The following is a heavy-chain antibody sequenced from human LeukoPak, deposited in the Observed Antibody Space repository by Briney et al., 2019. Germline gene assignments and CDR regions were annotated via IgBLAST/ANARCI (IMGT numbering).Heavy chain of an antibody. CDR1: GGSISSYY. CDR2: IYYSGST. D-gene: IGHD2-2*01. J-gene: IGHJ4*02. CDR3: ARLIGYCSSTSCPPFDY. Sequence: SETLSLTCTVSGGSISSYYWSWIRQPPGKGLEWIGYIYYSGSTNYNPSLKSRVTISVDTSKNQFSLKLSSVTAADTAVYYCARLIGYCSSTSCPPFDYWGQGTLVTVSS. V-gene: IGHV4-59*08.